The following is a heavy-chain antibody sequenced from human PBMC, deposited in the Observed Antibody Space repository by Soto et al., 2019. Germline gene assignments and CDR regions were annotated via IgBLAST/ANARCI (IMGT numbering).Heavy chain of an antibody. CDR3: ASAVILGGYSYGYNFDY. D-gene: IGHD5-18*01. V-gene: IGHV1-69*13. J-gene: IGHJ4*02. CDR1: GGTFSSYA. CDR2: IIPIFGTA. Sequence: GASVKVSCKASGGTFSSYAISWVRQAPGQGLEWMGGIIPIFGTANYAQKFQGRVTITADESTSTAYMELSSLRSEDTAVYYCASAVILGGYSYGYNFDYWGQGTLVTVSS.